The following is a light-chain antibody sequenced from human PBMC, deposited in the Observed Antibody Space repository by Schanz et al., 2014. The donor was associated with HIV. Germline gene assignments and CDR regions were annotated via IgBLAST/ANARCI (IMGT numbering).Light chain of an antibody. CDR1: SSNIGSNA. J-gene: IGLJ3*02. V-gene: IGLV1-44*01. CDR3: AGWDDGLNGWV. CDR2: NSY. Sequence: QSVLTQPPSASGTPGQRVTISCSVSSSNIGSNAVNCPHHPPGTAPKLLIYNSYHRPSGVPDRFSGSGSGTSASLAISGLQSDDEADYYCAGWDDGLNGWVFGGGTKLTVL.